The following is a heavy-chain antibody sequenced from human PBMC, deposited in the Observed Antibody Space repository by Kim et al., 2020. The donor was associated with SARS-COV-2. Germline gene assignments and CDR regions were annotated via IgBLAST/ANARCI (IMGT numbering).Heavy chain of an antibody. V-gene: IGHV3-15*01. CDR3: VREPHFDY. Sequence: GGTADYASPVEGRFTLSRDYSKNALYLQMNSLKIDDTAVYYCVREPHFDYWGQGTLVTVSS. CDR2: GGTA. D-gene: IGHD1-1*01. J-gene: IGHJ4*02.